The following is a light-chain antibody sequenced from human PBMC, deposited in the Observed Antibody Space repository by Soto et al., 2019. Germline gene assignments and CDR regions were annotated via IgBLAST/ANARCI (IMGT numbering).Light chain of an antibody. CDR2: TTS. CDR1: QSVSKT. CDR3: QQGNNWPLFT. J-gene: IGKJ3*01. V-gene: IGKV3-11*01. Sequence: EIVLTQSPATLSLSPGERATLSCRASQSVSKTLAWYQQKPGQAPRLLIYTTSTRATGIPARFSGSGSRTDFTITISSLEPEDFAVYYCQQGNNWPLFTFGPGTKVDIK.